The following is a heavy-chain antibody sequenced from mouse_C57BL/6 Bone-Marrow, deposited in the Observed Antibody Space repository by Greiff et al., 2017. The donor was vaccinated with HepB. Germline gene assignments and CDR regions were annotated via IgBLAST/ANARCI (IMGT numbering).Heavy chain of an antibody. J-gene: IGHJ2*01. Sequence: QVQLQQSEAELARPGASVKLSCKASGYTFTSYGISWVKQRTGQGLEWIGEIYPRSGNTYYNEKFKGKATLTADKSSSTAYMELRSLTSEDSAVYFCARRAIYYYGSRYFDYWGQGTTLTVSS. CDR1: GYTFTSYG. V-gene: IGHV1-81*01. CDR3: ARRAIYYYGSRYFDY. CDR2: IYPRSGNT. D-gene: IGHD1-1*01.